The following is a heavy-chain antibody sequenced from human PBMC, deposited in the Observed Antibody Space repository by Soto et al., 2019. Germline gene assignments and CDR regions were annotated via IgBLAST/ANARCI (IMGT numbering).Heavy chain of an antibody. Sequence: QVQLQESGPGLVKPSQTLSLTCTVSGGSISSGGYYWSWIRQHPGKGLEWIGYIYYSGSTYYNPSLKSRVTISVDTSKNQFSLKLSSVTTADTAVYYCATRLAAAGYRWFDPWGQGTLVTVSS. V-gene: IGHV4-31*03. CDR1: GGSISSGGYY. CDR2: IYYSGST. CDR3: ATRLAAAGYRWFDP. J-gene: IGHJ5*02. D-gene: IGHD6-13*01.